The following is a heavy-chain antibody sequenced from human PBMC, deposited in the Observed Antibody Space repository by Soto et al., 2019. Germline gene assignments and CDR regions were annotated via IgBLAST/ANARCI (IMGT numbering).Heavy chain of an antibody. Sequence: ASVKVSGKASGYTFTSYYMHWLRQAPGQGLEWMGIINPSGGSTSYAQKFQGRVTMTRDTSTSTVYMELSSLRSEDTAVYYCARLGIAAHLSYYGMDVWGQGTTVTVSS. CDR1: GYTFTSYY. CDR3: ARLGIAAHLSYYGMDV. J-gene: IGHJ6*02. CDR2: INPSGGST. V-gene: IGHV1-46*01. D-gene: IGHD6-13*01.